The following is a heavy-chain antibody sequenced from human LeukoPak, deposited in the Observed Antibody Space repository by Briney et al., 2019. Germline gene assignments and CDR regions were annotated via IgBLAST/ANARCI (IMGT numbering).Heavy chain of an antibody. CDR2: ISSDGGTT. CDR1: GFSFSSYW. V-gene: IGHV3-74*01. CDR3: ARVLYSWNDVVDY. D-gene: IGHD1-20*01. J-gene: IGHJ4*02. Sequence: GGSLRLSCAASGFSFSSYWMNWVRPAPGKGPVWVSRISSDGGTTNYADSVKGRFTISRDNAKNTLYLQMNSLRAEDTAVYYCARVLYSWNDVVDYWGQGTLVTVSS.